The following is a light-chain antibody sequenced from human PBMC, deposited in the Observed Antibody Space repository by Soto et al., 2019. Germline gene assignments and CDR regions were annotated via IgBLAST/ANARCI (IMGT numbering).Light chain of an antibody. CDR2: GAS. Sequence: VMTQSPATLSASPGERATLSCRASETVATNLAWYQQKPGQAPRLLISGASTRAAGISDRFRGSGSGTEFTLTISSLRSEDSAIYYCQQYFEWPPMTFGQGTKVDIK. V-gene: IGKV3-15*01. J-gene: IGKJ1*01. CDR3: QQYFEWPPMT. CDR1: ETVATN.